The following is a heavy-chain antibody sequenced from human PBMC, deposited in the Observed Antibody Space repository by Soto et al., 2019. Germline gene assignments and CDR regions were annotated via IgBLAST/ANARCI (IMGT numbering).Heavy chain of an antibody. J-gene: IGHJ4*02. D-gene: IGHD3-9*01. Sequence: GGSLRLSCAASGFTFSSHWMSWVRQAPGKGLEWVANIKPDGSEKWYVDSVKGRFTISRDNAKNTLYLQMNSLRAEDMAVYYCTRAPTYHDISTGYYNPHFYVWGQGTLVTVSS. CDR1: GFTFSSHW. V-gene: IGHV3-7*02. CDR2: IKPDGSEK. CDR3: TRAPTYHDISTGYYNPHFYV.